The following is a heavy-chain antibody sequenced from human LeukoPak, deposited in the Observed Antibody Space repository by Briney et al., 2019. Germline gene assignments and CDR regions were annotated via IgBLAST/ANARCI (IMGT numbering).Heavy chain of an antibody. Sequence: GGSLRLSCAASGFTFSSYGMHWVRQAPGKGLEWVAVIWYDGSNKYYADSVKGRFTISRDNSKNTLYLQMNSLRAEDTAVYYCAKDSTGGNSYYFDYWGQGTLVTVSS. CDR2: IWYDGSNK. CDR1: GFTFSSYG. CDR3: AKDSTGGNSYYFDY. D-gene: IGHD4-23*01. V-gene: IGHV3-33*06. J-gene: IGHJ4*02.